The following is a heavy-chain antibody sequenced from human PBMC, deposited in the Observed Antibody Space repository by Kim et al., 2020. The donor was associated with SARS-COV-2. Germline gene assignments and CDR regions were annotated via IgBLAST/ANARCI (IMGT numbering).Heavy chain of an antibody. CDR2: INHSGST. Sequence: SETLSLTCAVYGGSFSGYYWSWIRQPPGKGLEWIGEINHSGSTKYNPSLKSRVTISVDTSKNQFSLKLSSVTAADTAVYYCARGDPRDNYDSSGYYGDFWGQGTLVTVSS. CDR3: ARGDPRDNYDSSGYYGDF. J-gene: IGHJ4*02. CDR1: GGSFSGYY. D-gene: IGHD3-22*01. V-gene: IGHV4-34*01.